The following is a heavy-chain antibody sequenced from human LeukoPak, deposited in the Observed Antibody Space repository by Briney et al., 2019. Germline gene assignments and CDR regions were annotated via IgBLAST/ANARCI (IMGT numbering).Heavy chain of an antibody. D-gene: IGHD5-18*01. V-gene: IGHV4-34*01. CDR3: ARQMVDTAMVTGGAWFDP. CDR2: INHSGST. J-gene: IGHJ5*02. CDR1: GGSFSGYY. Sequence: PSETLSLTCAVYGGSFSGYYWSWIRQPPGKGLEWIGEINHSGSTNYNPSLKSRVTISVDTSKNQFSLKLSSVTAADTAVYYCARQMVDTAMVTGGAWFDPWGQGTLVTVSS.